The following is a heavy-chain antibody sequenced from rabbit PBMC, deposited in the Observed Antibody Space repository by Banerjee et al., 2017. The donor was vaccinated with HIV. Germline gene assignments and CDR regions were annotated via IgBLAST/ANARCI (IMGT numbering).Heavy chain of an antibody. CDR3: ARNYVNAFDP. Sequence: QEQLVESGGGLVKPEGSLKLSCTASRFSFSNKAVMCWVRQAPGKGLEWIACINAVTGKAVYANWAKGRSTISKTSSTTVTLQMTSLTAADTATYFCARNYVNAFDPRGPGTLVTVS. D-gene: IGHD1-1*01. J-gene: IGHJ2*01. V-gene: IGHV1S45*01. CDR2: INAVTGKA. CDR1: RFSFSNKAV.